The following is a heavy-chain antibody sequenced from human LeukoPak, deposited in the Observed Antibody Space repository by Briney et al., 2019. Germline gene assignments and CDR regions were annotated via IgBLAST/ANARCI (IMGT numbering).Heavy chain of an antibody. D-gene: IGHD3-9*01. CDR2: ISGSGAST. Sequence: GGSLRLSCAPSGFTLSSYAMSWVRQAPGKGLEWVSAISGSGASTYYADSLKGRFTISRDNSKNTLYLQMNSLRAEDTAVYYCASPARVIISWGQGTLVTVSS. V-gene: IGHV3-23*01. CDR3: ASPARVIIS. J-gene: IGHJ4*02. CDR1: GFTLSSYA.